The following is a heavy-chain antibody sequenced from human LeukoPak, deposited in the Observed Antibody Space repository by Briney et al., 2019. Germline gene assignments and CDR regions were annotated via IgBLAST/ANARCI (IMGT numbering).Heavy chain of an antibody. CDR1: GYTFTGHY. CDR3: ARVLQPAAIRGRYYYMDV. CDR2: IIPIFGTA. J-gene: IGHJ6*03. V-gene: IGHV1-69*13. D-gene: IGHD2-2*01. Sequence: SVKVSCKASGYTFTGHYIHWVRQAPGQGLEWMGGIIPIFGTANYAQKFQGRVTITADESTSTAYMELSSLRSEDTAVYYCARVLQPAAIRGRYYYMDVWGKGTTVTVSS.